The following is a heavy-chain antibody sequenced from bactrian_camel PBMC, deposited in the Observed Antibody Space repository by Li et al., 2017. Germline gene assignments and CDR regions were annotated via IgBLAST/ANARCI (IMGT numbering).Heavy chain of an antibody. CDR2: VGRDGDG. CDR1: GIIGTPWC. CDR3: ASAAYNSNWSRLEKRYYKY. J-gene: IGHJ4*01. V-gene: IGHV3S53*01. D-gene: IGHD6*01. Sequence: VQLVESGGASVQAGKSLRLSCKITGIIGTPWCMAWFRQSPGKSREGVAGVGRDGDGHYADSVKGRFTISKDNARNTLALQMNSLKPEDSAMYYCASAAYNSNWSRLEKRYYKYWGQGTQVTVS.